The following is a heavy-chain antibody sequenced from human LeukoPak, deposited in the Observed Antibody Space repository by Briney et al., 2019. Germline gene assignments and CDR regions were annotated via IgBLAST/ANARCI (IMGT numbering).Heavy chain of an antibody. Sequence: GGSLRLSCAASGFTVSRNYMSWVRQAPGKGLEWVSEIYSDGSTYYAASVKGRFTISRDNAKNSLYLQMNSLRAEDTAVYYCAIDSRRLVLWGQGTLVTVSS. V-gene: IGHV3-53*01. CDR2: IYSDGST. CDR1: GFTVSRNY. CDR3: AIDSRRLVL. J-gene: IGHJ4*02. D-gene: IGHD6-19*01.